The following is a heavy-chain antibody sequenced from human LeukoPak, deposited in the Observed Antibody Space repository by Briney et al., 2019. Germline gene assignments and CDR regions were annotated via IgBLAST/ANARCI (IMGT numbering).Heavy chain of an antibody. CDR1: GGSISSGGYY. Sequence: KSSETLSLTCTVSGGSISSGGYYWSWIRQHPGKGLEWIGYIYYSGSTYYNPSLKSRVTISVDTSKNQFSLKLSSVTAADTAVYYCARGEDCGGDCYSAEYFQHWGQGTLVTVSS. D-gene: IGHD2-21*02. CDR3: ARGEDCGGDCYSAEYFQH. V-gene: IGHV4-31*03. CDR2: IYYSGST. J-gene: IGHJ1*01.